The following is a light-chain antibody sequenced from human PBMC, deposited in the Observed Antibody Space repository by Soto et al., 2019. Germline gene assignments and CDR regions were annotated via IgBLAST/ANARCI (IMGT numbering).Light chain of an antibody. CDR1: STDVAHYDY. CDR2: NVN. J-gene: IGLJ1*01. Sequence: QSALTQPRSVSGSPGHSVTISCTGTSTDVAHYDYVSWYQQHPGKATQLMIYNVNKRPSGVPDRFAGSNAGNTASPISSVLHDEEEADYYCGSYSGRSILLFGIGTKLTVL. CDR3: GSYSGRSILL. V-gene: IGLV2-11*01.